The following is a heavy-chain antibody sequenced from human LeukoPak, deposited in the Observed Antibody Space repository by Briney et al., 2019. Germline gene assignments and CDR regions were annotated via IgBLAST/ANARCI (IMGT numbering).Heavy chain of an antibody. Sequence: PWGCLRLSCAASGFTFNSYEMNWVRQAPGKGLEWVAYISSRGGTIYYADSVKGRFTISRDNSKNTLYLQMNSLRAEDTAVYYCAKMTTLPPGDAEGFDYWGQGTLVTVSS. CDR3: AKMTTLPPGDAEGFDY. V-gene: IGHV3-23*01. D-gene: IGHD4-17*01. J-gene: IGHJ4*02. CDR1: GFTFNSYE. CDR2: ISSRGGTI.